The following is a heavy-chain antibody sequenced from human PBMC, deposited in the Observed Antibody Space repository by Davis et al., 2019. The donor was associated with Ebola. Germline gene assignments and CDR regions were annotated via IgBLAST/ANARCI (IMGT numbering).Heavy chain of an antibody. CDR2: TYYRSEWNN. V-gene: IGHV6-1*01. D-gene: IGHD5-12*01. Sequence: PSETLSLTCAISGDSVSSAGWNWIRQSPSRGLEWLGRTYYRSEWNNDYAVPVRSRIIINADTSKNQLSLHLNSVTPEDMAVYYCAKGWLRSGIRYWGQGTLVTVSS. CDR3: AKGWLRSGIRY. J-gene: IGHJ4*02. CDR1: GDSVSSAG.